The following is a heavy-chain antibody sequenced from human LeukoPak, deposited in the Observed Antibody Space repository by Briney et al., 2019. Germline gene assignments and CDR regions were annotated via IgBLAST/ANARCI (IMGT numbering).Heavy chain of an antibody. V-gene: IGHV4-61*01. CDR1: GGSISSSSYY. Sequence: SETLSLTCTVSGGSISSSSYYWTWIRQPPGKGLEWIGYMYYSGNTNYNPSLKSRVTMSVDTSKNQFSLKLNSVTAADTAVYYCARVKSAYFDYWGQGTLVTVSS. CDR2: MYYSGNT. J-gene: IGHJ4*02. CDR3: ARVKSAYFDY.